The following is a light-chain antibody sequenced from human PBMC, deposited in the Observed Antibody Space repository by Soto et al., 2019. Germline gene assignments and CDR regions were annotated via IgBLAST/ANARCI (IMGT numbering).Light chain of an antibody. CDR2: GAS. J-gene: IGKJ1*01. CDR3: LQLNSYPRT. CDR1: QSINTN. V-gene: IGKV3-15*01. Sequence: DIVMTQSPATLSVSPGGRVTLSCRASQSINTNLAWYQQKPGQAPRLLIYGASTRATGIPARFSGSGSGTEFSLTINSLQSEDFATYYCLQLNSYPRTFGQGTKVEIK.